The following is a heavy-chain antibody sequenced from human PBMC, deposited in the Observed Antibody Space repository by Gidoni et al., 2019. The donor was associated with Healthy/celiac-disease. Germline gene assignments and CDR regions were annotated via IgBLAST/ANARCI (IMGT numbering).Heavy chain of an antibody. CDR2: IYYSGST. Sequence: QLQLQESGPGLVKPSETLSLTCTVSGGSIRSSSYYWGWIRQPPGKGLEWIGSIYYSGSTYSNPYLKSRVTISVDTSKNQFSLKLSSVTAADTAVYYCARQGGLWIVVVTSGAFDIWGQGTMVTVSS. D-gene: IGHD3-22*01. CDR3: ARQGGLWIVVVTSGAFDI. V-gene: IGHV4-39*01. J-gene: IGHJ3*02. CDR1: GGSIRSSSYY.